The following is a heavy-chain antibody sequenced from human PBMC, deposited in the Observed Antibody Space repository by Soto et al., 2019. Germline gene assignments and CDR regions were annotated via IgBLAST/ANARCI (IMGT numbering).Heavy chain of an antibody. Sequence: GGSLRLSCAASGFTLSGYYMTWMRQTPGKGLEWVSFIGKTGSDIHYADSVEGRFTISRDNAKNSLYLQMNSLRAEDTAVSYCAREIGNRLPYGPVDYWGQVTLVAASS. CDR2: IGKTGSDI. CDR1: GFTLSGYY. V-gene: IGHV3-11*01. CDR3: AREIGNRLPYGPVDY. J-gene: IGHJ4*02. D-gene: IGHD3-10*01.